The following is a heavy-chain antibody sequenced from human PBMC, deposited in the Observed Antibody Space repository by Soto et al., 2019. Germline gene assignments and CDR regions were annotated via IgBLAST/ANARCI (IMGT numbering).Heavy chain of an antibody. Sequence: QVQLVQSGAEVKKPGSSVKVSCKASGGTFSSYTISWVRQAPGQGLKWMGRIIPILGIANYAQKFQGRVTITADKSTSTAYMELSSLRSEDTAVYYCARDIMGRPSGDYWGQGTLVTVSS. V-gene: IGHV1-69*08. D-gene: IGHD3-16*01. J-gene: IGHJ4*02. CDR3: ARDIMGRPSGDY. CDR2: IIPILGIA. CDR1: GGTFSSYT.